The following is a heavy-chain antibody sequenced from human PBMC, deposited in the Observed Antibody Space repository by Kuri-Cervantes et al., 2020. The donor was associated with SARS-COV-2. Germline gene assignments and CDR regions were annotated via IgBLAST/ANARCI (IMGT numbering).Heavy chain of an antibody. Sequence: ASVKVSCKASGYTFTSYGISGVRQAPGQGLEWMGWIRAYNGNTNFAQKPQGRVTMTTDTSTSAAYMELRSLRSDDTAVYYCARHNAMTTLYGWFDPWGQGTLVTVSS. V-gene: IGHV1-18*04. CDR1: GYTFTSYG. CDR2: IRAYNGNT. D-gene: IGHD4-11*01. J-gene: IGHJ5*02. CDR3: ARHNAMTTLYGWFDP.